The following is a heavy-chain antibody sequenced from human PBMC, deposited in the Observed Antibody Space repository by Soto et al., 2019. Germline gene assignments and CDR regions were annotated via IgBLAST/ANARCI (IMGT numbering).Heavy chain of an antibody. J-gene: IGHJ6*02. CDR1: GFTFGDYA. CDR3: TRGPYGDYYYYYGMDV. CDR2: IRSKAYGGTT. V-gene: IGHV3-49*04. Sequence: SLRLSCTASGFTFGDYAMSWVRQAPGKGLEWVGFIRSKAYGGTTEYAASVKGRFTISRDDSKSIAYLQMNSLKTEDTAVYYCTRGPYGDYYYYYGMDVWGQGTTVTVSS. D-gene: IGHD4-17*01.